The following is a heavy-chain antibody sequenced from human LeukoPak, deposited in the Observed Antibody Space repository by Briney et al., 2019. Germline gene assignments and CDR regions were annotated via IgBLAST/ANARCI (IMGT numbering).Heavy chain of an antibody. D-gene: IGHD6-13*01. Sequence: GGSLRLSCAASGFTFSSYGMHWVRQAPGKGLEWVAVIWYDGSNKYYADSVKGRFTISRDNSKNTLYLQMNSLRAEDTAVYYCAKDRGVAAAGLYYYGMDVWGQGTTVTVSS. CDR3: AKDRGVAAAGLYYYGMDV. J-gene: IGHJ6*02. CDR1: GFTFSSYG. CDR2: IWYDGSNK. V-gene: IGHV3-30*02.